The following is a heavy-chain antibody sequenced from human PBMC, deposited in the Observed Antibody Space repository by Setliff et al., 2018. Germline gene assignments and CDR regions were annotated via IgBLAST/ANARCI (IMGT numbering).Heavy chain of an antibody. CDR2: IDPRDDFT. V-gene: IGHV1-69-2*01. Sequence: ASVKVSCKASGHSFSDFYMHWVRQVPGEGLEALGRIDPRDDFTVYAERFKDRLTITADTSTDTSYMEMSSLRFEDTAVYYCAIDYGPTGTPYHWGQGTPVTVSS. D-gene: IGHD1-1*01. J-gene: IGHJ4*02. CDR1: GHSFSDFY. CDR3: AIDYGPTGTPYH.